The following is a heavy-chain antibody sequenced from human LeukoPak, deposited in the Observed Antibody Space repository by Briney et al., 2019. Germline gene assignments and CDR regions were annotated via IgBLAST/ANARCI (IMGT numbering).Heavy chain of an antibody. Sequence: GSLRLSCAASGLTFSNYWMTWVRQAPGKGLEWVANIKQDGSEKYYVDSVKGRFTISRDNAKNSLYLQMNSLRAEDTAVYYCAREGLYKIGLDVWGQGTTVTVSS. CDR2: IKQDGSEK. J-gene: IGHJ6*02. D-gene: IGHD3-10*01. CDR1: GLTFSNYW. CDR3: AREGLYKIGLDV. V-gene: IGHV3-7*01.